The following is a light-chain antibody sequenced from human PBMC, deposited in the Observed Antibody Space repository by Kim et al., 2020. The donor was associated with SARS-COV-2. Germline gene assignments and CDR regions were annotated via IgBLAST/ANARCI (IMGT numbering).Light chain of an antibody. V-gene: IGLV2-14*03. CDR3: SSYVGTTVV. Sequence: PGQSITISCTGTSSDVGGYKYVSWYQHHPGKAPKLLIYDVSQWPSGASNRFSGSKSGNTASLTISGLQAEDEANYYCSSYVGTTVVFGGGTQLTVL. J-gene: IGLJ2*01. CDR1: SSDVGGYKY. CDR2: DVS.